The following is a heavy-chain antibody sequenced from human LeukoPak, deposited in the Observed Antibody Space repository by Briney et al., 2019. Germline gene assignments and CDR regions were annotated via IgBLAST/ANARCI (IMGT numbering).Heavy chain of an antibody. V-gene: IGHV4-59*01. CDR1: GGSISSYY. D-gene: IGHD5-18*01. CDR2: IYYSGST. J-gene: IGHJ4*02. CDR3: ARVFRGYSYGPFDY. Sequence: SETLSLTCTVSGGSISSYYWSWIRQPPGKGLEWIGYIYYSGSTNYNPSLKSRDTISVDTSKNQFSLKLSSVTAADTAVYYCARVFRGYSYGPFDYWGQGTLVTVSS.